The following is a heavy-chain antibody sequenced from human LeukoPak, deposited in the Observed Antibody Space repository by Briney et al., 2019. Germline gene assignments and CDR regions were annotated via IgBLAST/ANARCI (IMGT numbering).Heavy chain of an antibody. Sequence: GASVKVSCNASGYAFTSYGISWVRQAPGQGLEWMGWISAYNGNTNYAQKLQGRVTMTTDTSISTAYMELSRLRSDDTAVYYCARDIAAAGTYYYYMDVWGKGTTVTVSS. J-gene: IGHJ6*03. CDR1: GYAFTSYG. D-gene: IGHD6-13*01. CDR2: ISAYNGNT. CDR3: ARDIAAAGTYYYYMDV. V-gene: IGHV1-18*01.